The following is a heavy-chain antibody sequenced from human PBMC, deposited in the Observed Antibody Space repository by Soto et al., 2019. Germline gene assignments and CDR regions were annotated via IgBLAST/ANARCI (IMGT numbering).Heavy chain of an antibody. V-gene: IGHV3-15*01. Sequence: GPLSLSCAASGFTVSNAWMSWVRQAPGKGLEWVGRIKSKTDGGTTDYAAPVKGRFTISRDDSKNTLYLQMNSLKTEDTAVYYCTTNPSGYSYGYFYWGQGTLVTVSS. J-gene: IGHJ4*02. D-gene: IGHD5-18*01. CDR2: IKSKTDGGTT. CDR1: GFTVSNAW. CDR3: TTNPSGYSYGYFY.